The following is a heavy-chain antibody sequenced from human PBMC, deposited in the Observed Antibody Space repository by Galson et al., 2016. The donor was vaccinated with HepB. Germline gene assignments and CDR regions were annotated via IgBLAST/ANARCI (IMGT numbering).Heavy chain of an antibody. CDR2: ISGSDGST. CDR1: GFTFSNYA. CDR3: AKERGSYARYNWFDA. Sequence: SLRLSCAASGFTFSNYAMSWVRQAPGKGLEWVSSISGSDGSTYYADSVKGRFTISRDNSKNTLYLQMNSLSADDTALYYCAKERGSYARYNWFDAWGQGTLVTVSS. V-gene: IGHV3-23*01. J-gene: IGHJ5*02. D-gene: IGHD1-26*01.